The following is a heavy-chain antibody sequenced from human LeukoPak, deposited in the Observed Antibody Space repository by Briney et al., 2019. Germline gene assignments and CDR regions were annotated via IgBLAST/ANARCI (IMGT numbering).Heavy chain of an antibody. Sequence: PSETLSLTCAVSGYSISNAYYWGWIRQPPGKGLEWIASMYHSGSTYYNPSLKSRVTISVDTSKNQFSLKLNSVTAADTAVYYCVRHPRYSTGWAIGYWGQGTLVTVSS. CDR2: MYHSGST. CDR3: VRHPRYSTGWAIGY. CDR1: GYSISNAYY. V-gene: IGHV4-38-2*01. J-gene: IGHJ4*02. D-gene: IGHD6-19*01.